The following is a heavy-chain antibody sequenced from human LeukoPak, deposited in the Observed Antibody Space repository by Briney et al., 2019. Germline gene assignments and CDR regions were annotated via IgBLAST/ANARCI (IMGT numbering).Heavy chain of an antibody. CDR3: ARSRPGRIAAAPDLKYFQH. Sequence: GSLRLSCAASGFTFSSYWMSWIRQPPGKGLEWIGEINHSGSTNYNPSLKSRVTISVDTSKNQFSLKLSSVTAADTAVYYCARSRPGRIAAAPDLKYFQHWGQGTLVTVSS. CDR2: INHSGST. CDR1: GFTFSSYW. D-gene: IGHD6-13*01. J-gene: IGHJ1*01. V-gene: IGHV4-34*01.